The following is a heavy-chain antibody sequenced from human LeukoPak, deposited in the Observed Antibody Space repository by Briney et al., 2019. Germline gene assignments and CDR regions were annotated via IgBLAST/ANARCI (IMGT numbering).Heavy chain of an antibody. CDR1: GFSFSSGS. J-gene: IGHJ4*02. Sequence: GGSLRLSCAASGFSFSSGSMNWVRQAPGKGLEWVSSISSTSNDVYYVDSVKGRFTISRDNAKNSLYLQMNSLRAEDTAVYYCTRDRAEYYFDYWGQGTLVTVSP. D-gene: IGHD6-6*01. CDR3: TRDRAEYYFDY. CDR2: ISSTSNDV. V-gene: IGHV3-21*01.